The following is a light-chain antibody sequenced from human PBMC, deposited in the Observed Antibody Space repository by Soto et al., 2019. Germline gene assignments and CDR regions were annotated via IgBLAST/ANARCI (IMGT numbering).Light chain of an antibody. Sequence: QSVLTQPPSASGTPGQRVTISCSGSSSNIGSNTVNWYQQLPGTAPKLLIYRNNQRPSGVPDRFSGSKSGTSASLAISGLQSEDEADYYCAAWDGSLNGWVFGGGTQLTVL. CDR1: SSNIGSNT. J-gene: IGLJ3*02. CDR2: RNN. V-gene: IGLV1-44*01. CDR3: AAWDGSLNGWV.